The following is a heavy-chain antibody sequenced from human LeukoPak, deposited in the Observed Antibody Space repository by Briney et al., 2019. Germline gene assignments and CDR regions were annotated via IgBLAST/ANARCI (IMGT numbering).Heavy chain of an antibody. CDR3: ARVRCSSTSCYHYYYMDV. Sequence: SETLSLTCTVSGGSISSYYWSWIRQPAGKGLEWIGRLYTSGSTNYNPSLKSRVTMSVDTSKNQFSLKLSSVTAADTAVYYCARVRCSSTSCYHYYYMDVWGKGTTVTVSS. J-gene: IGHJ6*03. CDR1: GGSISSYY. CDR2: LYTSGST. V-gene: IGHV4-4*07. D-gene: IGHD2-2*01.